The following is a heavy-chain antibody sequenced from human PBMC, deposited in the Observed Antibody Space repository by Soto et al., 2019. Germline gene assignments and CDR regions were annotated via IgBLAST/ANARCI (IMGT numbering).Heavy chain of an antibody. V-gene: IGHV1-46*01. CDR3: ARDNYEGDYYGMDV. D-gene: IGHD3-22*01. Sequence: ASVNVSCKSSGYTFTSYYMHWVRQAPGQGLEWMGIINPSGGSTSYAQKFQGRVTMTRDTSTSTVYMDLSSLRSEDTAVYYCARDNYEGDYYGMDVWGQGTTVTVSS. J-gene: IGHJ6*02. CDR2: INPSGGST. CDR1: GYTFTSYY.